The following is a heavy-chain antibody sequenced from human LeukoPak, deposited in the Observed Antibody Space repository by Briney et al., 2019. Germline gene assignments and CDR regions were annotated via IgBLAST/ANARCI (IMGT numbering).Heavy chain of an antibody. CDR1: GGSFSGYY. Sequence: SATLSLTCAVYGGSFSGYYWSWIRQPPGKGLEWIGEINHSGSTNYNPSLKSRVTISVDTSKNQFSLKLSSVTAADTAVYYCASVVVVPAAYYNWFDPWGQGTLVTVSS. CDR2: INHSGST. CDR3: ASVVVVPAAYYNWFDP. D-gene: IGHD2-2*01. V-gene: IGHV4-34*01. J-gene: IGHJ5*02.